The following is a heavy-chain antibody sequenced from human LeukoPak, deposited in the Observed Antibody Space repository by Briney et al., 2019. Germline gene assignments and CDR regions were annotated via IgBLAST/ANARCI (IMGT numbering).Heavy chain of an antibody. CDR1: GFTFSIYV. D-gene: IGHD3-10*01. V-gene: IGHV3-23*01. J-gene: IGHJ6*02. Sequence: GGSLRLSCAASGFTFSIYVMTYVRQAPGKRLECFSAILGSGGGTYYTDSVKGRFTISRDNSKNTLYLQTNSLRAEDTAVYYCATTPGAYYYYHMDVWGQGTTVTVSS. CDR2: ILGSGGGT. CDR3: ATTPGAYYYYHMDV.